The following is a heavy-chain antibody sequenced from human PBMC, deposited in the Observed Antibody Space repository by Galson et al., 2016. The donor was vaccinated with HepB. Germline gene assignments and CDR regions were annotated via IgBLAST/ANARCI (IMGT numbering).Heavy chain of an antibody. CDR3: ARDVSRWIGGSCSSKGYYGLDV. D-gene: IGHD2-15*01. Sequence: SLRLSCAASGFPFSDYFMSWVRQAPGKGLEWVSYISSTAGTTDYADSVKGRFTLSRDNTQNSVILQMNSLRAEDTAIYYCARDVSRWIGGSCSSKGYYGLDVWGQGTTVTVSS. CDR2: ISSTAGTT. J-gene: IGHJ6*02. V-gene: IGHV3-11*01. CDR1: GFPFSDYF.